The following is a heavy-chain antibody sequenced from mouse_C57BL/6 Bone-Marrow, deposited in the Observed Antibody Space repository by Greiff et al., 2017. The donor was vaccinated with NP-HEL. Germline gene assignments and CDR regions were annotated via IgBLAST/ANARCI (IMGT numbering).Heavy chain of an antibody. CDR1: GYTFTSYW. Sequence: QVQLKQPGAELVRPGSSVKLSCKASGYTFTSYWMDWVKQRPGQGLEWIGNIYPSDSETHYNQKFKDKATLTVDKSSSTAYMQLSSLTSEDSAVYYCARWGRYGSSPYYFDYWGQGTTLTVSS. D-gene: IGHD1-1*01. CDR3: ARWGRYGSSPYYFDY. CDR2: IYPSDSET. V-gene: IGHV1-61*01. J-gene: IGHJ2*01.